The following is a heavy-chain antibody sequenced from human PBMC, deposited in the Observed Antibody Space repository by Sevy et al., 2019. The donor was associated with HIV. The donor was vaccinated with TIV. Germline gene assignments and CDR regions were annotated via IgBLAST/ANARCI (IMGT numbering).Heavy chain of an antibody. Sequence: SETLSLTCTVSGGSISDYYWTWIRQPAGKGLEWLGRIYISGSTEYNPSLKSRVSMSLDTSKNTFSLKLTSMTAADTAVYYCARGPQSCNSVSCYSALPWGQGILVTVSS. V-gene: IGHV4-4*07. CDR1: GGSISDYY. CDR3: ARGPQSCNSVSCYSALP. J-gene: IGHJ4*02. D-gene: IGHD2-15*01. CDR2: IYISGST.